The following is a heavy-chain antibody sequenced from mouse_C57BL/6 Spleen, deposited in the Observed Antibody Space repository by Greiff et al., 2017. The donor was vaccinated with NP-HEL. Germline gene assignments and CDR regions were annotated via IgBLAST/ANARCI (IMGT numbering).Heavy chain of an antibody. J-gene: IGHJ4*01. CDR2: IDPETGGT. V-gene: IGHV1-15*01. D-gene: IGHD1-1*01. CDR3: TSLLLRQLRGAMDY. Sequence: QVQLQQSGAELVRPGASVTLSCKASGYTFTDYEMHWVKQTPVHGLEWIGAIDPETGGTAYNQKFKGKAILTADKSSSTAYMELRSLTSEDSAVYYCTSLLLRQLRGAMDYWGQGTSVTVSS. CDR1: GYTFTDYE.